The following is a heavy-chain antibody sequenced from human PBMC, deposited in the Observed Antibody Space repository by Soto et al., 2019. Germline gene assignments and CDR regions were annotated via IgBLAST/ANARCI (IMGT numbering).Heavy chain of an antibody. CDR2: ISAHNGNT. D-gene: IGHD1-1*01. J-gene: IGHJ4*02. V-gene: IGHV1-18*01. CDR1: GYTFTSYG. Sequence: QVHLVQSGAEVKKPGATVKVSCKGSGYTFTSYGITWVRQAPGQGLEWMGWISAHNGNTDYAQKLQGRVTVTRDTSTSTAYMELRSLRSDDTAVYYCARGRYGDYWGQGALVTVSS. CDR3: ARGRYGDY.